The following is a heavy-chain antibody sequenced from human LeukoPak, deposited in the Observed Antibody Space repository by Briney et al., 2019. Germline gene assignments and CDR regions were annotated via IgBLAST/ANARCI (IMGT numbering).Heavy chain of an antibody. CDR3: ANVKNDILTGYYPYYFDH. CDR2: ISGSGGST. J-gene: IGHJ4*02. V-gene: IGHV3-23*01. Sequence: QTGGSLRLSCAASGFTFSSYAMSWVRQAPGKGLEWVSAISGSGGSTYYADSVKGRFTISRDNSKNTLYLQMNSLRAEDTAVYYCANVKNDILTGYYPYYFDHWGQGTLVTVSS. D-gene: IGHD3-9*01. CDR1: GFTFSSYA.